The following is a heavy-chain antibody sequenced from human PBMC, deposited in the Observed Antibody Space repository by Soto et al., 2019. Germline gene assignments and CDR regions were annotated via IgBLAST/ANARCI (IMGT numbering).Heavy chain of an antibody. D-gene: IGHD6-6*01. J-gene: IGHJ3*02. Sequence: QVQLVESGGGVVQPGRSLRLSCAASGFTFSSYGMHWVRQAPGKGLEWVAVISYDGSNKYYADSVKGRFTISRDNSKNTLYLQMNSLRAEDTAVYYCAKGAARRYIQSHAFDIWGQGTMVTVSS. V-gene: IGHV3-30*18. CDR1: GFTFSSYG. CDR2: ISYDGSNK. CDR3: AKGAARRYIQSHAFDI.